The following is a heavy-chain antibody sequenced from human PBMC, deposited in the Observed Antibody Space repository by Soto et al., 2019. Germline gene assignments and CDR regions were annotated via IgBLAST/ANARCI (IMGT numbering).Heavy chain of an antibody. CDR1: GFTFSSYA. J-gene: IGHJ4*02. CDR2: ISYDGSNK. CDR3: ARVAAAGTPEIDY. Sequence: GGSLRLSCAAAGFTFSSYAMHWVRQAPGKGLVWVAVISYDGSNKYYGDSVKGRFTIPRDNSKNTLYLQMNSLRDEDTAVYYCARVAAAGTPEIDYWGPGTLVTVSS. V-gene: IGHV3-30-3*01. D-gene: IGHD6-13*01.